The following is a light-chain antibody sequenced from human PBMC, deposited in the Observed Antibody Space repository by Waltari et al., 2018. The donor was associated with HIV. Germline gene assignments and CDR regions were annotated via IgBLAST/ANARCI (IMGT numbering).Light chain of an antibody. CDR2: DAS. Sequence: TQMTQSPSSLSASIGDTITITCRASQNIFKFLSWYQQKSGKAPNVLISDASSLQSGVPSRFSGSGSGTDFTLTITSLQPEDSALYYCLQTFTAPLTFGPGTKLHVK. J-gene: IGKJ3*01. CDR3: LQTFTAPLT. V-gene: IGKV1-39*01. CDR1: QNIFKF.